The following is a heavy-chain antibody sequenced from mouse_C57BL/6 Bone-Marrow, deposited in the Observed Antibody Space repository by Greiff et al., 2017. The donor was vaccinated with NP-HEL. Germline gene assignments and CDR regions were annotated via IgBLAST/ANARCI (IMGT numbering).Heavy chain of an antibody. CDR2: ISSGSSTI. Sequence: EVKVVESGGGLVKPGGSLKLSCAASGFTFSDYGMHWVRQAPEKGLEWVAYISSGSSTIYYADTVKGRFTISRDNAKNTLFLQMTSLRSEDTAMYYCAIYYGNSWFAYWGQGTLVTVSA. CDR3: AIYYGNSWFAY. J-gene: IGHJ3*01. D-gene: IGHD2-1*01. CDR1: GFTFSDYG. V-gene: IGHV5-17*01.